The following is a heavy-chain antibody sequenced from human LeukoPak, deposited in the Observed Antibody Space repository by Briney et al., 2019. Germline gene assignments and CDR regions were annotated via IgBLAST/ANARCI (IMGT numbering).Heavy chain of an antibody. CDR3: AREGPAGDFFDY. CDR2: ISSSSTYI. J-gene: IGHJ4*02. CDR1: GFTFSSYS. Sequence: KAGGSLRLSCAASGFTFSSYSINWVRQAPGKGLEWVSSISSSSTYIYYADSVKGRFTISRDNAKNSLYLQMNSLRAEDTAVYYCAREGPAGDFFDYWGRGTLVTVSS. D-gene: IGHD3-10*01. V-gene: IGHV3-21*01.